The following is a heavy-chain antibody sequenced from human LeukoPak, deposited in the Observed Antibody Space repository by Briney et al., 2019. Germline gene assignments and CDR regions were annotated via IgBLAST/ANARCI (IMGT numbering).Heavy chain of an antibody. J-gene: IGHJ4*02. CDR1: GFTFTSFA. Sequence: TSVKVSCKASGFTFTSFALQWVRQARGQRPEWIGWIVLGSGSTNYAQKFYERVTITSDMSTSKAYMELRSMRSEDTAVYYCATAEGLLVFDYWGQGTLVTVSS. CDR2: IVLGSGST. D-gene: IGHD1-26*01. V-gene: IGHV1-58*01. CDR3: ATAEGLLVFDY.